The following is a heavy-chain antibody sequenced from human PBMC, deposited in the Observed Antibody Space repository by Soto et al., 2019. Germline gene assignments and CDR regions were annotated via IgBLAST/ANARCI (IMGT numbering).Heavy chain of an antibody. J-gene: IGHJ6*02. CDR3: AKDLPPGSSWYGYYYYGMDV. CDR1: GDSVSGNSAA. Sequence: SQTLSLTCAISGDSVSGNSAAWNWIRQSPSRGLEWLGRTYYRSRWYNDYAVSVKSRITATPDTSKNQFSLHLNSVTPEDTAVYYCAKDLPPGSSWYGYYYYGMDVWGQGTTVTVSS. V-gene: IGHV6-1*01. CDR2: TYYRSRWYN. D-gene: IGHD6-13*01.